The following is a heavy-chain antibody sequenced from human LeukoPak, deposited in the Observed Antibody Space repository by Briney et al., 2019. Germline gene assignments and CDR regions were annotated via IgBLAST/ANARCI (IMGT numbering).Heavy chain of an antibody. CDR2: MCSSSTT. CDR1: GFTFSSYT. D-gene: IGHD3-9*01. CDR3: ARNYDILTRALDY. V-gene: IGHV3-48*02. Sequence: PGGSLRLSCAASGFTFSSYTMNWVRQAPGKGLEWVSYMCSSSTTDYTDSVKGRFTISRDNAKNSLFLQMNSLRDEDTAVYYCARNYDILTRALDYWGQGTLVTVS. J-gene: IGHJ4*02.